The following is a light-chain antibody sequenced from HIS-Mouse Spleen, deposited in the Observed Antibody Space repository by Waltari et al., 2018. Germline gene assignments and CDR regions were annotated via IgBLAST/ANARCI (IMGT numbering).Light chain of an antibody. Sequence: QSVLPQPPSASGTPGQRVTISSSGSSTNIGSTYVYLYQQLPGTAPKLLIYRNNQRPSGVPERFSGSKSGTSATLAISGLRSEDEADYYCAAWDDSLSGPVCGGGTKLTVL. CDR1: STNIGSTY. J-gene: IGLJ3*02. CDR2: RNN. CDR3: AAWDDSLSGPV. V-gene: IGLV1-47*01.